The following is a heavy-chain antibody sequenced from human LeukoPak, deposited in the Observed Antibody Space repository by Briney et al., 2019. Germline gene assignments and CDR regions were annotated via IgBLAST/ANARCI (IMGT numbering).Heavy chain of an antibody. Sequence: GGSLRLSCAASGFTFSNYGMHWVRQAPDKGLEWVAFLQNDGGDIHYADSVEGRFTISRDNSKNTLYLQMNSLRAEDTAVYYCARWGRPRSGFRDYADAFDIWGQGTMVTVSS. CDR2: LQNDGGDI. D-gene: IGHD5-12*01. J-gene: IGHJ3*02. V-gene: IGHV3-30*12. CDR3: ARWGRPRSGFRDYADAFDI. CDR1: GFTFSNYG.